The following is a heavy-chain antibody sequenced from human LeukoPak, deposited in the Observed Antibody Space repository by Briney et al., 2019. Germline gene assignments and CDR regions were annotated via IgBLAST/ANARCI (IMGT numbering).Heavy chain of an antibody. CDR3: AKEGWFGEWGAY. V-gene: IGHV3-23*01. J-gene: IGHJ4*02. D-gene: IGHD3-10*01. CDR2: ISGSGGST. CDR1: GFTFSSYG. Sequence: PGGSLRLSCAASGFTFSSYGMSWVRQAPGKGLEWVSVISGSGGSTYYADSVKGRFTISRDNSKNTLYLQMNSLRAEDTAVYYCAKEGWFGEWGAYWGQGTLVTVSS.